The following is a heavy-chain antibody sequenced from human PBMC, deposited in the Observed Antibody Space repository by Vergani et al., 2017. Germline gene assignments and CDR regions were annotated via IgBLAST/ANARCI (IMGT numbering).Heavy chain of an antibody. Sequence: QLQLQESGPGLVKPSETLSLTCTVSGGSISSSSYYWGWIRQPPGKGLEWIGNIYYSGSTYYNPSLKSRVTISVDTSKNQFSLKLSSVTAADTAVYYCAKDGVDTDYYMDVWGKGTTVTVSS. J-gene: IGHJ6*03. CDR1: GGSISSSSYY. D-gene: IGHD5-18*01. CDR3: AKDGVDTDYYMDV. V-gene: IGHV4-39*02. CDR2: IYYSGST.